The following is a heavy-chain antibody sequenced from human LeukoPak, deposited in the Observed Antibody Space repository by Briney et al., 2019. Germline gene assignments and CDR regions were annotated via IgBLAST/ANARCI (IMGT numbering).Heavy chain of an antibody. J-gene: IGHJ5*02. D-gene: IGHD6-25*01. CDR2: IHDDGRT. CDR3: AKVLTAAGLDL. Sequence: SETLSLTCSVSGGSMSDSITWDWVRQPPGKGLEWLANIHDDGRTAPNPSLRSRLTISQDRSKNQFSLKVSSVTAADTAFYYCAKVLTAAGLDLWGQGILVTVSS. CDR1: GGSMSDSIT. V-gene: IGHV4/OR15-8*01.